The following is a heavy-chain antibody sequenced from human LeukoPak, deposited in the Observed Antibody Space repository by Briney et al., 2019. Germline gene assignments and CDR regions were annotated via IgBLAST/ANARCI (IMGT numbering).Heavy chain of an antibody. CDR2: ITRKGDKT. V-gene: IGHV3-20*04. CDR3: ARDPFCSSSTGCYFEDWFDP. CDR1: GFKFDDYD. J-gene: IGHJ5*02. D-gene: IGHD2-2*01. Sequence: GGSLRLSCTASGFKFDDYDMSWVRQVPGKGLEWVSGITRKGDKTGYADSVRGRFAISRDNTKKSLYLQMSSLRAEDTALYYCARDPFCSSSTGCYFEDWFDPWGPGTLVTVSS.